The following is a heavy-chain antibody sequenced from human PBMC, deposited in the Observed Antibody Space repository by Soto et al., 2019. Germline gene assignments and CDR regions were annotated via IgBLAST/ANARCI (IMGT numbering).Heavy chain of an antibody. CDR3: TRGRIMITFGGAIIIDY. CDR1: GYSFCSSL. Sequence: VPVKVSCKAAGYSFCSSLIGWLRLDPGQGLEWMGWISAHNGKTNYPQKLQGRVTMTTDTSTSTAYMELSSLKSEDTAVYYCTRGRIMITFGGAIIIDYWGQGSLVTVSS. D-gene: IGHD3-16*01. J-gene: IGHJ4*02. CDR2: ISAHNGKT. V-gene: IGHV1-18*01.